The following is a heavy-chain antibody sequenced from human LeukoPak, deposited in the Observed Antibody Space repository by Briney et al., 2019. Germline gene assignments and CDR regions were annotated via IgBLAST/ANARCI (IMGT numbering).Heavy chain of an antibody. CDR2: ISSSSSTI. J-gene: IGHJ4*02. V-gene: IGHV3-48*01. CDR1: GFTFSSYS. CDR3: ARDYSGYVVPYYFDY. Sequence: GGSLRLSCAASGFTFSSYSMNWVRQAPGKGLEWVSYISSSSSTIYYADSVKGRFTISRDNAKNSLYLQMNSLRAEDTAVYYCARDYSGYVVPYYFDYWGQGTLVTVSS. D-gene: IGHD5-12*01.